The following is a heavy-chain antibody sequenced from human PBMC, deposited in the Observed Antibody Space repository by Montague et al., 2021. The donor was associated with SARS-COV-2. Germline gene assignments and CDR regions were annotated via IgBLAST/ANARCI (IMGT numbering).Heavy chain of an antibody. CDR1: GDSVSSNSVA. V-gene: IGHV6-1*01. Sequence: CAISGDSVSSNSVAWNWLRQSPSRGLERLGRTYYRSKWYSDYAPSVRGRLTVNPDAAKNEFSLEFNYVTPEDTAVYYCVRYRGWFYFDFWGQGTLVTVSS. J-gene: IGHJ4*02. CDR2: TYYRSKWYS. D-gene: IGHD6-19*01. CDR3: VRYRGWFYFDF.